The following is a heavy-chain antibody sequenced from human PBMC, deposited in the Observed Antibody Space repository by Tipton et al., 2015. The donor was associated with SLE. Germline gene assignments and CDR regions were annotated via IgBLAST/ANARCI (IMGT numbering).Heavy chain of an antibody. Sequence: SLRLSCAASGFTFDDYAMHWVRQAPGRGLEWVSGINWNSGTIDYADSVKGRFTISRDNAKNALYLQMNSLRVEDTALYYCAKGEGLGTGYAFDYWGQGALVTVSP. CDR3: AKGEGLGTGYAFDY. J-gene: IGHJ4*02. D-gene: IGHD5-12*01. V-gene: IGHV3-9*01. CDR2: INWNSGTI. CDR1: GFTFDDYA.